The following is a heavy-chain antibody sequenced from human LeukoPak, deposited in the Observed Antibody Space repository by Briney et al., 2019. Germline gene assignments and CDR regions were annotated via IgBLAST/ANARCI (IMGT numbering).Heavy chain of an antibody. J-gene: IGHJ6*03. CDR3: ARDQEAYCSSTSCYEYYYYMDV. D-gene: IGHD2-2*01. Sequence: SETLSLTCTVSGYSISSGYYWGWIRQPPGKGLEWIGSMYHSGSTYYNPSLKSRVTISVDTSKNQFSLNLSSVTAADTAVYYCARDQEAYCSSTSCYEYYYYMDVWGKGTTVTISS. CDR1: GYSISSGYY. V-gene: IGHV4-38-2*02. CDR2: MYHSGST.